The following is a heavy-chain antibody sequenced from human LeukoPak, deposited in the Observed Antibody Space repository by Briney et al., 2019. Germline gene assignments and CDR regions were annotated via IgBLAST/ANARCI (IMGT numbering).Heavy chain of an antibody. J-gene: IGHJ4*02. CDR3: ARDWVYKIDY. CDR2: ISHDGII. V-gene: IGHV3-74*01. Sequence: GGSLRLSCETAGFTFSSYVMHWVRRTPGKGLVWVSRISHDGIISYADSVKGRFTISRDNAKNTLILQMNSLRVEDTAVYYCARDWVYKIDYWGRGTLVTVSS. CDR1: GFTFSSYV. D-gene: IGHD5-24*01.